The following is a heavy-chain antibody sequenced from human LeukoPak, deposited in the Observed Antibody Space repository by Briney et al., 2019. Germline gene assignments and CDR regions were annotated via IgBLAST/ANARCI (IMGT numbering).Heavy chain of an antibody. Sequence: SETLSLTYTVSGGSISSYYWSWIRQPPGKGLEWIGYIYYSGSTNYNPSLKSRVTISVDTSKNQFSLKLSSVTAADTAVYYCARRPSGSKPFDYWGQGTLVTVSS. V-gene: IGHV4-59*08. CDR2: IYYSGST. D-gene: IGHD6-25*01. CDR3: ARRPSGSKPFDY. CDR1: GGSISSYY. J-gene: IGHJ4*02.